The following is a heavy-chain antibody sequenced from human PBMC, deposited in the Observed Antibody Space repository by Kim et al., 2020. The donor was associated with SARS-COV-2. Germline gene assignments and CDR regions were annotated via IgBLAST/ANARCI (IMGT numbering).Heavy chain of an antibody. CDR3: AREDSSPDSAYYYYYYGLDV. J-gene: IGHJ6*02. CDR2: INPNSGAA. V-gene: IGHV1-2*06. CDR1: GCTFNAYF. D-gene: IGHD3-22*01. Sequence: ASVKVSCKASGCTFNAYFIHWVRQAPGQGLEWMGRINPNSGAADYAHKFQGRVTMTRDTSISTMYMEMSGLRSDDTAIYYCAREDSSPDSAYYYYYYGLDVWGQGTTVTVSS.